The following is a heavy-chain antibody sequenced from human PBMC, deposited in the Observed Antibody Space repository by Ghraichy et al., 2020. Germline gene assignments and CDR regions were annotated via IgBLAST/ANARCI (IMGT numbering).Heavy chain of an antibody. J-gene: IGHJ2*01. D-gene: IGHD4-17*01. CDR3: ARAPRATMTTVTTYRDQLRYFDL. CDR1: GGSFSGYY. CDR2: INHSGST. V-gene: IGHV4-34*01. Sequence: SETLSLTCAVYGGSFSGYYWSWIRQPPGKGLEWIGEINHSGSTNYNPSLKSRVTISVDTSKNQFSLKLSSVTAADTAVYYCARAPRATMTTVTTYRDQLRYFDLWGRGTLVTVSS.